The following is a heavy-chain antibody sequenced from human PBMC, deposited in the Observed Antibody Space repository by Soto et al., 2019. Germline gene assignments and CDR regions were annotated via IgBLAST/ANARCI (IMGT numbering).Heavy chain of an antibody. CDR2: IIPIFGTA. Sequence: QVQLVQSGAEVKKPGSSVKVSCKASGGTFSSYAISWVRQAPGQGLEWMGGIIPIFGTANYAQKFQGRVTITADESTRTAYRERGSLRSEDTAVYYCARGGDSSGWYLAGDGMDVWGQGTTVTVSS. CDR1: GGTFSSYA. CDR3: ARGGDSSGWYLAGDGMDV. V-gene: IGHV1-69*12. J-gene: IGHJ6*02. D-gene: IGHD6-19*01.